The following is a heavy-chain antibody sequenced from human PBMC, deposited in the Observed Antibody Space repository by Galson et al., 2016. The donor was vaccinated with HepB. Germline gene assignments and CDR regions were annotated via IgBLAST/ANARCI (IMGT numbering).Heavy chain of an antibody. CDR2: IESYSKII. V-gene: IGHV3-48*04. CDR1: GFTFKKYG. CDR3: ARDGPNYNYDF. J-gene: IGHJ4*02. Sequence: SLRLSCAASGFTFKKYGFNWVRLTPGKGLEWLSYIESYSKIIRYTDSVRGRFTVSRDNAKNSVYLQLSALRVEDTAIYYCARDGPNYNYDFWGQGTLVTVFS. D-gene: IGHD5-24*01.